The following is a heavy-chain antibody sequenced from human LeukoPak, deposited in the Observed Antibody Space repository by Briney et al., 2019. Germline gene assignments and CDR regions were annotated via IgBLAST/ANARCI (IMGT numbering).Heavy chain of an antibody. Sequence: GGSLRLSCAVSGFTFSDHRMDWVRQVTGKGLQWVGRSTDKLYSYTTEYGASVKGRFTISRADSENSLYLQMNSLKTEDKAVYYCVRAGGTRGYDIWGQGTMVTVSS. D-gene: IGHD2-15*01. CDR2: STDKLYSYTT. CDR1: GFTFSDHR. J-gene: IGHJ3*02. CDR3: VRAGGTRGYDI. V-gene: IGHV3-72*01.